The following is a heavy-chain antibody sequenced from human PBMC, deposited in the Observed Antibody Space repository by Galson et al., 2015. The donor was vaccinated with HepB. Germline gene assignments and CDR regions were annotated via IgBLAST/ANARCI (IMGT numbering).Heavy chain of an antibody. CDR3: ATDSSSFRYYFYYGMDV. J-gene: IGHJ6*02. V-gene: IGHV3-66*02. Sequence: SLRLSCAASGFTVSSNYMSWVRQAPGKGLEWVSVIYSGGSTYYADSVKGRFTISRDNSKNTLYLQMNSLRAEDTAVYYCATDSSSFRYYFYYGMDVWGQGTTVTGSS. D-gene: IGHD6-13*01. CDR1: GFTVSSNY. CDR2: IYSGGST.